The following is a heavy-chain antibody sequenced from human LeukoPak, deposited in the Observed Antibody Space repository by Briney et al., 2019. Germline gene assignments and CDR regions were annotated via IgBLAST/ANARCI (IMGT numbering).Heavy chain of an antibody. Sequence: SETLSLTCAVYGGSFSGYYWSWIRQPPGKGLEWIGEINHSGSTNHNPSLKSRVTISVDTSKNQFSLKLSSVTAADTAVYYCARRGALNYDILTGTYNWFDPWGQGTLVTVSS. CDR3: ARRGALNYDILTGTYNWFDP. CDR2: INHSGST. CDR1: GGSFSGYY. V-gene: IGHV4-34*01. D-gene: IGHD3-9*01. J-gene: IGHJ5*02.